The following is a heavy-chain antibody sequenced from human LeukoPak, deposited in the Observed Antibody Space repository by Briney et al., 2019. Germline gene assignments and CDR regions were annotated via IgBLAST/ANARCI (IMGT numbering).Heavy chain of an antibody. CDR1: GGSFSGYY. CDR3: ARGGHDSSGYYYFDY. D-gene: IGHD3-22*01. Sequence: SETLSLTCAVYGGSFSGYYWSWIRQPPGKGLEWIGYIYYSGSTYYNPSLKSRVTISVDTSKNQFSLKLSSVTAADTAVYYCARGGHDSSGYYYFDYWGQGTLVTVSS. CDR2: IYYSGST. V-gene: IGHV4-34*09. J-gene: IGHJ4*02.